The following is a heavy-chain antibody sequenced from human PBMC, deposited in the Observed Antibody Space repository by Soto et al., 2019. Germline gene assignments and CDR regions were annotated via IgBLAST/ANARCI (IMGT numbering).Heavy chain of an antibody. V-gene: IGHV5-51*01. CDR1: GSSFTSYW. CDR2: IYPGDSDT. D-gene: IGHD3-16*01. J-gene: IGHJ4*02. Sequence: PGESLKISCRGSGSSFTSYWTGWVRQMPGKGLEWMGLIYPGDSDTRYIPPFQGQVTVSADRSTSTADLLWNTRRTSDPAMYYCARFYAGYRKRFDLAYRRQGSRVTVAS. CDR3: ARFYAGYRKRFDLAY.